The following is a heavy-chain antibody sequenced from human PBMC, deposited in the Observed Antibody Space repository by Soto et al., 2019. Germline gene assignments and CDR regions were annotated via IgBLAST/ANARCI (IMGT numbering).Heavy chain of an antibody. CDR1: GFTFSSYA. D-gene: IGHD5-12*01. Sequence: VGSLRLSCAASGFTFSSYAMHWVRQAPGKGLEWVAVISYDGSNKYYADSVKGRFTISRDNSKNTLYLQMNSLRAEDTAVYYCARSEKDKVQKWVNWLDPWGQATLVAVYS. J-gene: IGHJ5*02. CDR2: ISYDGSNK. CDR3: ARSEKDKVQKWVNWLDP. V-gene: IGHV3-30-3*01.